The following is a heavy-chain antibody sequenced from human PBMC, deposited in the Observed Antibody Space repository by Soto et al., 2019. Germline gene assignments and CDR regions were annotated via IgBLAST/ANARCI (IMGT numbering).Heavy chain of an antibody. J-gene: IGHJ4*02. CDR1: GYPFTCYY. CDR3: ARELGQCRISSGLAFDY. CDR2: INPNSGGT. D-gene: IGHD6-19*01. Sequence: SVQVSCKSSGYPFTCYYMHWVRQAPGQGLEWMGWINPNSGGTNYAQKFQGRVTMTRDTSISTAYMELSRLRSDDTAVYYCARELGQCRISSGLAFDYWGQGTLLTV. V-gene: IGHV1-2*02.